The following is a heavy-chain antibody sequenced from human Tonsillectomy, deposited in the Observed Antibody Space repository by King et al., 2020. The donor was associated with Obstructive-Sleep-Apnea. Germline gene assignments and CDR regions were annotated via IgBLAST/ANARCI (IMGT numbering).Heavy chain of an antibody. CDR3: ARDGRYCSSTSCYAGGGYYGMDV. CDR2: IWYDGSNK. J-gene: IGHJ6*02. D-gene: IGHD2-2*01. V-gene: IGHV3-33*01. CDR1: GFTFSYSG. Sequence: VQLVESGGGVVQPGRSLRLSCAASGFTFSYSGMHWVRQAPGKGLEGVAVIWYDGSNKYYADSVKGRFTISRDNSKNKLFLQMNSLRAEDTAVYYCARDGRYCSSTSCYAGGGYYGMDVWGQGTTVTVSS.